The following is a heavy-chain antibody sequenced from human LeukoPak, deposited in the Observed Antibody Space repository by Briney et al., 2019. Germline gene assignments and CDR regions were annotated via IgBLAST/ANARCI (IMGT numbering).Heavy chain of an antibody. V-gene: IGHV3-48*04. CDR1: GFTFSSYG. CDR2: ISSSGSTI. J-gene: IGHJ4*02. CDR3: ARDVGYYDYVWGSYRFLDY. D-gene: IGHD3-16*02. Sequence: GGSLRLSCAASGFTFSSYGMSWVRQTPGKGLEWVSYISSSGSTIYYADSVKGRFTISRDNAKNSLYLQMNSLRAEDTAVYYCARDVGYYDYVWGSYRFLDYWGQGTLVTVSS.